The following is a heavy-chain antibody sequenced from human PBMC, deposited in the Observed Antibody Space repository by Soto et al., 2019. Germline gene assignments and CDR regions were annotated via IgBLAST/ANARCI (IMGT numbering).Heavy chain of an antibody. CDR2: SSNSGSFT. D-gene: IGHD1-1*01. CDR1: GFTLSDHD. V-gene: IGHV3-11*06. J-gene: IGHJ4*02. Sequence: GRSLRLSCAASGFTLSDHDMSWIRQAPGKGLEWIGYSSNSGSFTRYADSVKGRFSISRDNAKNSLYLQINSLRGDDTAIYYCVRSGDNYNLLDYWGQGTPVTVSS. CDR3: VRSGDNYNLLDY.